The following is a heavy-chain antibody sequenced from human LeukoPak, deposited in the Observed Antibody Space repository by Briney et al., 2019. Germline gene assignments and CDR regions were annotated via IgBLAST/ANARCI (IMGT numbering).Heavy chain of an antibody. V-gene: IGHV4-59*01. CDR3: ARYIVSYPHDAFDI. Sequence: SETLSLTCTVSGDSISSYYCSWIRQPPGKGLEWIGYIYYSGSTSYNPSLKSRVTISLDTSNNQFSLKLRSVTAADTAFYYCARYIVSYPHDAFDIWGQGTMVTVSS. J-gene: IGHJ3*02. D-gene: IGHD1-26*01. CDR1: GDSISSYY. CDR2: IYYSGST.